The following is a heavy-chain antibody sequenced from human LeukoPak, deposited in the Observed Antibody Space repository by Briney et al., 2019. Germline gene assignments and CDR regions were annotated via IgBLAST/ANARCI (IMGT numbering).Heavy chain of an antibody. CDR1: GYTFTSYG. CDR3: ARDGEGTAITSFDY. Sequence: ASVKVSCKASGYTFTSYGISWVRQAPGQGLEWMGLINPSGGSTSYAQKFQGRVTMTRDTSTSTVYMELSSLRSEDTAVYYCARDGEGTAITSFDYWGQGTLVTVSS. CDR2: INPSGGST. V-gene: IGHV1-46*01. D-gene: IGHD2-21*02. J-gene: IGHJ4*02.